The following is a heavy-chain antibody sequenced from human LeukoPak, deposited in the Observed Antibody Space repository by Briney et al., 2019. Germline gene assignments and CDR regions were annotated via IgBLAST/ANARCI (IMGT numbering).Heavy chain of an antibody. Sequence: PGGSLRLSCAASGFTFNRNAISWVRQAPGKGLEWVSTIGGSGDKTFYADSVKGRFTISRDNSKNMVHLQMNSLTGEDMALYYCVRRGDASSGWGDHDFWGQGALVTVSS. CDR2: IGGSGDKT. D-gene: IGHD6-19*01. V-gene: IGHV3-23*01. CDR3: VRRGDASSGWGDHDF. J-gene: IGHJ4*02. CDR1: GFTFNRNA.